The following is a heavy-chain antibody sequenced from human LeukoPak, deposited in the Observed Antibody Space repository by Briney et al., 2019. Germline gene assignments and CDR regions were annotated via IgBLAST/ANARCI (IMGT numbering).Heavy chain of an antibody. CDR1: GFSFDDYA. CDR3: AKGSYSYGSSLIDS. CDR2: ISWNSGNI. D-gene: IGHD5-18*01. J-gene: IGHJ4*02. V-gene: IGHV3-9*03. Sequence: SLRFSCAASGFSFDDYAMHWVRQAPGKGLEWVSGISWNSGNIGYADSVKGRFTISRDNAKNSLYLQMNSLRAEDMALYYCAKGSYSYGSSLIDSWGQGTLVTDPS.